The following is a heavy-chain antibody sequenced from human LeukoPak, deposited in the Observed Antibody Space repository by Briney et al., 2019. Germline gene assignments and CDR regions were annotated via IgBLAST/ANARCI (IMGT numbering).Heavy chain of an antibody. D-gene: IGHD2-21*02. J-gene: IGHJ3*02. CDR2: ISVINSGNT. CDR1: GYTFSSYG. CDR3: SREFPFCGADCFSGVFDI. Sequence: ASVKVSCKASGYTFSSYGINWVRQAPGQGLEWMVWISVINSGNTRYAQNFQGRLTMTTDTSTTTAYMELRSLRSDDTAVYYCSREFPFCGADCFSGVFDIWGQGTMVTVS. V-gene: IGHV1-18*01.